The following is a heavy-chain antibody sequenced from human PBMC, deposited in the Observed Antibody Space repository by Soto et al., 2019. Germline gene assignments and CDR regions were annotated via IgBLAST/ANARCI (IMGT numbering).Heavy chain of an antibody. J-gene: IGHJ4*02. CDR1: GFTFDDYS. CDR2: ISWHSGNI. D-gene: IGHD6-19*01. V-gene: IGHV3-9*01. Sequence: EVQLVESGGGLVQPGGSLRLSCAASGFTFDDYSMHWVRQAPGRGLEWVSGISWHSGNIDYADSVKGRFTISRDNAKNFLYLEMNSLRPEDTALYYCARGDLGAVAGYFEYWGQGTLVTVSS. CDR3: ARGDLGAVAGYFEY.